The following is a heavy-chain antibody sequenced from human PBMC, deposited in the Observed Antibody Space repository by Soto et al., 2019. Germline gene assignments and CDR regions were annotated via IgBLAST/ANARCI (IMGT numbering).Heavy chain of an antibody. Sequence: GASLKVSCKASGYTFNSYGISWVREAPGQGLEWMGIINPSGGSTSYAQKFQGRVTMTRDTSTSTVYMELSSLRSEDTAVYYCARGRGSSSWYPPQHFDYWGQGTLVTVSS. CDR3: ARGRGSSSWYPPQHFDY. J-gene: IGHJ4*02. CDR2: INPSGGST. CDR1: GYTFNSYG. V-gene: IGHV1-46*02. D-gene: IGHD6-13*01.